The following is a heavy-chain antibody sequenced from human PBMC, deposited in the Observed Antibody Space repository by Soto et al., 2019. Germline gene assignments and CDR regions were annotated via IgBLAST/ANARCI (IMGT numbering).Heavy chain of an antibody. CDR3: TTGLRYYDFWSGYGPGYYYGMDV. J-gene: IGHJ6*02. CDR2: IKSKTDGGTT. D-gene: IGHD3-3*01. V-gene: IGHV3-15*07. CDR1: GFTFSNAW. Sequence: GGSLRLSCAASGFTFSNAWMNLVRQAQGKGLEWVGRIKSKTDGGTTDYAAPVKGRFTISRDDSKNTLYLQMNSLKTEDTAVYYCTTGLRYYDFWSGYGPGYYYGMDVWGQGTTVTVSS.